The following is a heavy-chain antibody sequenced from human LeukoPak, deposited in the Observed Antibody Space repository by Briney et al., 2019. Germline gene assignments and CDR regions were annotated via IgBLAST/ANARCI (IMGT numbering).Heavy chain of an antibody. D-gene: IGHD3-22*01. Sequence: SETLSLTCTVSGGSISSGDYYWSWIRQPPGKGQEWIGYIYYSGSTYYNPSLKSRVTISVDTSKNQFSLKLSSVTAADTAVYYCATRPYYDSSGYYFGWGQGTLVTVSS. CDR3: ATRPYYDSSGYYFG. V-gene: IGHV4-30-4*01. CDR1: GGSISSGDYY. CDR2: IYYSGST. J-gene: IGHJ4*02.